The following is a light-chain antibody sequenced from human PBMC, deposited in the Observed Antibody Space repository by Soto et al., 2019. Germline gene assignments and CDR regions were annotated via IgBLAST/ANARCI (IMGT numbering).Light chain of an antibody. Sequence: QSALTQPASVSGSPGKSITISCSGPGSDIGAYNYVSWYQQHPGKAPKVVLYEVSNRPSGVSTRFSGSKSGNTASLTISALQTEDEADYSCSSYRDITPLVVLGGGTKVTVL. CDR3: SSYRDITPLVV. V-gene: IGLV2-14*01. CDR1: GSDIGAYNY. J-gene: IGLJ2*01. CDR2: EVS.